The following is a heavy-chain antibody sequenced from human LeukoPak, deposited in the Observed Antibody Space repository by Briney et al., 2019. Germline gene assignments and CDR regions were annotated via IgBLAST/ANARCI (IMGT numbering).Heavy chain of an antibody. V-gene: IGHV4-38-2*01. CDR2: IYHSGST. J-gene: IGHJ4*02. CDR1: GYSISSGYY. Sequence: PSETLSLTCAVSGYSISSGYYWGWIRQPPGKGLEWIGSIYHSGSTYYNPSPKSRVTISVDTSKNQFSLKLSSVTAADTAVYYCARVVSAYSSSQGYYFDYWGQGTLVTVSS. CDR3: ARVVSAYSSSQGYYFDY. D-gene: IGHD6-13*01.